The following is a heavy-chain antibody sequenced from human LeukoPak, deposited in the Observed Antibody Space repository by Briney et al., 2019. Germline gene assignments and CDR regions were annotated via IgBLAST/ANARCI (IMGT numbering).Heavy chain of an antibody. V-gene: IGHV4-4*09. CDR3: ARHLATTVTRGYSCHPMDV. D-gene: IGHD4-17*01. CDR1: GASVSTYY. CDR2: IAPSGSA. Sequence: SETLSLTCTASGASVSTYYWSWIRQPPGEGLEWIAYIAPSGSAVYNPSLNSRLTVSVDTSKNQFSLKLNSVTAADTAVYYCARHLATTVTRGYSCHPMDVWGKGTTVSVSS. J-gene: IGHJ6*03.